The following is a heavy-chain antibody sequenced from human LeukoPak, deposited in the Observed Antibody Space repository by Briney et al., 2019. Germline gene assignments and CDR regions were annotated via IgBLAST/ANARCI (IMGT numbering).Heavy chain of an antibody. Sequence: GGSLRLSRAASGFMLNSYAMSWVRQAPGKGLEWVSGISNSGGSTNYAVSVKGRFTISRDNSKNTLFLQMNTLIAEDTAVYYCAKATIGTLITPGRLENWGQETLVTVSS. CDR3: AKATIGTLITPGRLEN. D-gene: IGHD4-23*01. V-gene: IGHV3-23*01. J-gene: IGHJ4*02. CDR2: ISNSGGST. CDR1: GFMLNSYA.